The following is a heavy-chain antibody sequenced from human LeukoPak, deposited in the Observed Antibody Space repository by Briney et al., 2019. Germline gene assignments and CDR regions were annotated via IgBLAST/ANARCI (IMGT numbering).Heavy chain of an antibody. J-gene: IGHJ5*02. D-gene: IGHD1-7*01. Sequence: KPSETLSLTCTVSGGSITSGTYYWTWIRQPAGKALEWVRYIKTSGTTDYNPSLKSRVAISVDTSKNQFSLKMSSVTAADTAVYYCARGGVTGTTNWFDPWGQGILVTVSS. CDR1: GGSITSGTYY. CDR3: ARGGVTGTTNWFDP. V-gene: IGHV4-61*09. CDR2: IKTSGTT.